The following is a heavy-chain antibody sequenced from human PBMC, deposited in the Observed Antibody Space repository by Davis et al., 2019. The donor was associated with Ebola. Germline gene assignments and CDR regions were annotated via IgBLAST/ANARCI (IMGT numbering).Heavy chain of an antibody. CDR3: ARPHYYYGMDV. Sequence: MPSETLSLTCTVSGGSIRSHYWSWIRQPPGKGLEWIGYTYYSGSTNYNPSLNSRVTISADMAKNQFSLKLSSVAAADTAVYYCARPHYYYGMDVWGQGTRVTVSS. J-gene: IGHJ6*02. CDR2: TYYSGST. V-gene: IGHV4-59*11. CDR1: GGSIRSHY.